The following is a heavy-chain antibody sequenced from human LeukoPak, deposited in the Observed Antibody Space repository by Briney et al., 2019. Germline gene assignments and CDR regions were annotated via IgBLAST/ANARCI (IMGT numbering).Heavy chain of an antibody. J-gene: IGHJ4*02. V-gene: IGHV3-53*01. CDR3: ASPSVDTAMASWDY. CDR2: IYIGGTT. Sequence: GGSLRLSCAASGFTVSSNYMSWVRQAPGKGLEWVSVIYIGGTTYYADSVKGRSTISRDNSKNTLYLQMNSLRAEDTAVYYCASPSVDTAMASWDYWGQGTLVTVSS. CDR1: GFTVSSNY. D-gene: IGHD5-18*01.